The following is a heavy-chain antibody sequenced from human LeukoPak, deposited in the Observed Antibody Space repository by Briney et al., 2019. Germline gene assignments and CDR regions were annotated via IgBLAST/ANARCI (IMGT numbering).Heavy chain of an antibody. CDR3: ARDYREAYYFDY. J-gene: IGHJ4*02. D-gene: IGHD1-26*01. CDR1: GDSISSTNYY. V-gene: IGHV4-39*07. Sequence: KPSETLSLTCTVSGDSISSTNYYWGWIRQPPGKGLEWIGSIYYSGSTFNNPSLKSRVTISVDTSKNQFSLKVSSVTAADTAVYYCARDYREAYYFDYWGQGTLVTVSS. CDR2: IYYSGST.